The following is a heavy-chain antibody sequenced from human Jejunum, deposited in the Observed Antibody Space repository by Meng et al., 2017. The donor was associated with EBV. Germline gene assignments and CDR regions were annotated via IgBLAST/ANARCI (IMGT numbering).Heavy chain of an antibody. CDR1: GVRFPTARAS. D-gene: IGHD2-8*01. CDR2: TYYRSNWHY. CDR3: AKWWHEAGYLDD. J-gene: IGHJ4*02. V-gene: IGHV6-1*01. Sequence: QVHLPRPVPRLHNPTQTLSPTVSLSGVRFPTARASWNWISQSPSIGLEWLTSTYYRSNWHYDYAPSVKSPITITASTSKIHFPLQLNSLTPEDAALYYCAKWWHEAGYLDDWGQGTLVTVSS.